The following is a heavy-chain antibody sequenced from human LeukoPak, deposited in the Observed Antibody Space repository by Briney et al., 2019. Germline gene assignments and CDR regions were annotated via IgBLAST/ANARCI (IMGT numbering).Heavy chain of an antibody. CDR2: IYHSGST. D-gene: IGHD2-15*01. CDR1: GGSISSSNW. CDR3: ARAAGVVVAATYYWYFDL. Sequence: TSETLSLTCAVSGGSISSSNWWSWVRQPPGKGLEWIGEIYHSGSTNYNPSLKSRVTISVDKSKNQFSLKLSSVTPEDTAVYYCARAAGVVVAATYYWYFDLWGRGTLVTVSS. J-gene: IGHJ2*01. V-gene: IGHV4-4*02.